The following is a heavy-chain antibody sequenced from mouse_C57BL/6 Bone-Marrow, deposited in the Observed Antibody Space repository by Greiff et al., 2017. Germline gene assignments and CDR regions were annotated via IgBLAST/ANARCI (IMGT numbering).Heavy chain of an antibody. CDR3: ARKLGLSYWYFDV. Sequence: QVQLQQPGAELVKPGASVKLSCKASGYTFTSYWMHWVKQRPGQGLEWIGMIHPNSGSTNYNEKFKSKATLTVDKSSSTAYMQLSSLTSEDSAVYYCARKLGLSYWYFDVWGTGTTVTVSS. CDR1: GYTFTSYW. V-gene: IGHV1-64*01. D-gene: IGHD4-1*01. J-gene: IGHJ1*03. CDR2: IHPNSGST.